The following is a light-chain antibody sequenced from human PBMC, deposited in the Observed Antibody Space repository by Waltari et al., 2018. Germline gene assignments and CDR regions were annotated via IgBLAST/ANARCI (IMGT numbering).Light chain of an antibody. Sequence: QSALTQPASVSGSPGQPITISCTGTSNDVGGYKYVSWYQQHPGKAPKVLIYDVNNRPSGVSNRFSGSKSGNTASLAISGLQAEDEADYFCSSYTSSTSVIFGEGTKVTVL. V-gene: IGLV2-14*03. CDR1: SNDVGGYKY. J-gene: IGLJ2*01. CDR2: DVN. CDR3: SSYTSSTSVI.